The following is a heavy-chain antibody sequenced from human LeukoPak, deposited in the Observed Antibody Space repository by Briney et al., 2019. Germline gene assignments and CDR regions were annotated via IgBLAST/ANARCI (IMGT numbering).Heavy chain of an antibody. CDR1: GESFSGYY. J-gene: IGHJ5*02. CDR2: INHSGST. CDR3: ARGDYYGSGSYYWFDP. D-gene: IGHD3-10*01. V-gene: IGHV4-34*01. Sequence: SETLSLTCAVYGESFSGYYWSWIRQPPGKGLEWIGEINHSGSTNYNPSLKSRVTISVDTSKNQSSLKLSSVTAADTAVYYCARGDYYGSGSYYWFDPWGQGTLVTVSS.